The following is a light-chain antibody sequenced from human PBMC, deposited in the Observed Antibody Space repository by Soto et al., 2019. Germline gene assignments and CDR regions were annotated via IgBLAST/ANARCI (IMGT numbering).Light chain of an antibody. CDR2: WAS. J-gene: IGKJ2*01. CDR3: QQYYTNLYT. Sequence: DIVMTQSPDSLAVSLGERATINCKSSQSLFLNSNNQNALAWFQQRPGQPPKLLIYWASTRDSGVPDRFSGSGSGTDFTLTISSLQAEDVAVYYCQQYYTNLYTFGQGTKLEIK. CDR1: QSLFLNSNNQNA. V-gene: IGKV4-1*01.